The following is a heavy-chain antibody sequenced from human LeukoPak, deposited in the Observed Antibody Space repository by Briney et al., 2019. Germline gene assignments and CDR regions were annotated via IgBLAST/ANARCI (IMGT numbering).Heavy chain of an antibody. V-gene: IGHV3-33*01. CDR1: GFTFSSYG. D-gene: IGHD3-9*01. Sequence: PGGSLRLPCAASGFTFSSYGMHWVRQAPGKGLEWVAVIWYDGSNKYYADSVKGRFTISRDNSKNTLYLQMNSLRAEDTAVYYCATGLRYFDWLLIDYWGQGTLVTVSS. CDR2: IWYDGSNK. J-gene: IGHJ4*02. CDR3: ATGLRYFDWLLIDY.